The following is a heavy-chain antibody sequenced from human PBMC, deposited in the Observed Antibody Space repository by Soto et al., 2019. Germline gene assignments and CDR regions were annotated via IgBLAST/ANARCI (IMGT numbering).Heavy chain of an antibody. Sequence: PGGSLRLSCAASGFTFSSYAMHWVRQAPGKGLEWVAVISYDGSNKYYADSVKGRFTISRDNSKNTLYLQMNSLRAEDTAVYYCAREADYDFWSGYYFDYWGQGTLITVSS. CDR3: AREADYDFWSGYYFDY. J-gene: IGHJ4*02. CDR2: ISYDGSNK. V-gene: IGHV3-30-3*01. CDR1: GFTFSSYA. D-gene: IGHD3-3*01.